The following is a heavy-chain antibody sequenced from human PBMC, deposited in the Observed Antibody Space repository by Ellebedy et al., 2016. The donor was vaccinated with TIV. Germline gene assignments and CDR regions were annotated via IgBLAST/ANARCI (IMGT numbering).Heavy chain of an antibody. J-gene: IGHJ6*02. D-gene: IGHD2-15*01. Sequence: SVKVSCXASGYTFTSYAISWVRQAPGQGLEWMGGIIPIFGTANYAQKFQGRVTITADESTSTAYMELSSLRSEDTAVYYCATYGGGGGLPGHYYGMDVWGQGTTVTVSS. CDR3: ATYGGGGGLPGHYYGMDV. CDR1: GYTFTSYA. V-gene: IGHV1-69*13. CDR2: IIPIFGTA.